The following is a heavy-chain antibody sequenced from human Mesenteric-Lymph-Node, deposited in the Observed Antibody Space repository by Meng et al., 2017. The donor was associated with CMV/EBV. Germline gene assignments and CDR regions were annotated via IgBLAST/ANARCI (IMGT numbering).Heavy chain of an antibody. Sequence: GSLRLSCAVSGGSISSHDWWSWVRQPPGKGLAWIGEIYHSGSTKYNPSLKSRVTISVDKSKNQFSLRLSSVTAADTAVYYCARRMTTVAKGYMDVWGQGTTVTVSS. D-gene: IGHD4-11*01. J-gene: IGHJ6*03. CDR1: GGSISSHDW. CDR3: ARRMTTVAKGYMDV. V-gene: IGHV4-4*02. CDR2: IYHSGST.